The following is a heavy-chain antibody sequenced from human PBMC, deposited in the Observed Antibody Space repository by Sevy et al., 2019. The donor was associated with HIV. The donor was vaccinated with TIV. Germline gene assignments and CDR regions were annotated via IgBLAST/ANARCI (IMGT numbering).Heavy chain of an antibody. J-gene: IGHJ4*02. Sequence: GGSLRLACAASGFTFSSYWVNCVRQAPGKGLEWVANIKQDGSEKYNVESVNGRFTNSKDNAKNSMHLQMNSLRAEDTAVYYCARALAAAASYWGQGTLVTVSS. D-gene: IGHD6-25*01. CDR1: GFTFSSYW. CDR3: ARALAAAASY. CDR2: IKQDGSEK. V-gene: IGHV3-7*01.